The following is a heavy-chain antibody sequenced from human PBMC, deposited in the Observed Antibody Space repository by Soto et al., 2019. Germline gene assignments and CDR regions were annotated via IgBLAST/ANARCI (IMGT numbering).Heavy chain of an antibody. J-gene: IGHJ4*02. CDR1: GGSISSYY. D-gene: IGHD5-12*01. CDR2: IYYSGST. Sequence: SETLSLTCTVSGGSISSYYRSWIRQPPGKGLEWIGYIYYSGSTNYNPSLKSRVTISVDTSKNQFSLKLSSVTAADTAVYYCARRYGGNFDYWGQVTLVTVS. CDR3: ARRYGGNFDY. V-gene: IGHV4-59*08.